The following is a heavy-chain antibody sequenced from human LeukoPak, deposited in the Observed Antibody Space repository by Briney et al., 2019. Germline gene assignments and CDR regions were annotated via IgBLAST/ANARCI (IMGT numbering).Heavy chain of an antibody. Sequence: SQTLSLTCTVSGGSISSGGYYWSWIRQHPGKGLEWIGYTYYSGTTYYNPSLRSRVTISLDTSKNQFSLKLSSVTAADTAVYYCARGEKPETVAGPTDYYYYYGMDVWGQGTTVTVSS. J-gene: IGHJ6*02. CDR2: TYYSGTT. CDR1: GGSISSGGYY. CDR3: ARGEKPETVAGPTDYYYYYGMDV. D-gene: IGHD6-19*01. V-gene: IGHV4-31*03.